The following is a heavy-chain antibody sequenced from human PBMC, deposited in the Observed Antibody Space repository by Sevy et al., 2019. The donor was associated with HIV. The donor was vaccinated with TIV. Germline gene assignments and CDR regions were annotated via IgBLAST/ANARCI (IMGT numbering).Heavy chain of an antibody. CDR1: GFTFSDYR. Sequence: GGSLRLSCAASGFTFSDYRLHWVRQAPGKGLEWVSSISSSSSYIYYADSVKGRFTISRDNAKNSLYLQINSLRAEDTAVYYCAREEGVLRYFDWGQGTLVTVSS. V-gene: IGHV3-21*01. CDR2: ISSSSSYI. CDR3: AREEGVLRYFD. D-gene: IGHD3-9*01. J-gene: IGHJ4*02.